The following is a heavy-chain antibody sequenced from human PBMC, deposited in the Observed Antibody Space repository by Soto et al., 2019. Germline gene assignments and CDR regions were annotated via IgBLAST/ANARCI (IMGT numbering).Heavy chain of an antibody. CDR1: GFTFSSSW. CDR3: ARGPSGWFGYDY. D-gene: IGHD6-19*01. CDR2: INSGASTT. J-gene: IGHJ4*02. V-gene: IGHV3-74*01. Sequence: GGSLRLSCAASGFTFSSSWMHWVRQAPGKGLVWVSLINSGASTTNYADSVKGRFTISRDNAKNTLFLQMDSLTAEDTAVYYCARGPSGWFGYDYWGQGTLVTVSS.